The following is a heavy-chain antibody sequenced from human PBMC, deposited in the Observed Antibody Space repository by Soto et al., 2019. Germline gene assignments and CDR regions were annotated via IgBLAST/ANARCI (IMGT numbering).Heavy chain of an antibody. V-gene: IGHV1-18*01. CDR3: ARGPTYYYDSSGHLYNWFDP. J-gene: IGHJ5*02. CDR1: GYTFTNSG. CDR2: ISTDNGNT. D-gene: IGHD3-22*01. Sequence: ASVKVSCKASGYTFTNSGISWVRQAPGQGLEWMGWISTDNGNTNYAQHLQGRVSMTTDTSTSTAYMDLRSLRSDDTAVYYCARGPTYYYDSSGHLYNWFDPWGQGTLVTVSS.